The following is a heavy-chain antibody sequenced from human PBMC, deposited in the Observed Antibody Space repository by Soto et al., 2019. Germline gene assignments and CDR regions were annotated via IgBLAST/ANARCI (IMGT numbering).Heavy chain of an antibody. D-gene: IGHD3-10*01. CDR1: GGSISSYY. V-gene: IGHV4-59*01. CDR2: IYYSGST. J-gene: IGHJ5*02. Sequence: QVQLQESGPGLVKPSETLSLTCTVSGGSISSYYWSWIRQPPGKGLEWIGYIYYSGSTNYNPSLTSRVTISVDTSKNQFSLKLSSVTAADTAVYYCARVVSGVYNWFDPWGQGTLVTVSS. CDR3: ARVVSGVYNWFDP.